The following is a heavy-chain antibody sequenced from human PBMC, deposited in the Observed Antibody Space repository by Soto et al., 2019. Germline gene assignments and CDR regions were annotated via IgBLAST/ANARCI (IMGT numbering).Heavy chain of an antibody. V-gene: IGHV4-34*01. CDR2: INHSGST. J-gene: IGHJ4*02. CDR1: CGSFRGYY. CDR3: ARSMTTVTIIDF. Sequence: PSETLSLTCAVYCGSFRGYYWSWIRQPPGKGLEWIGEINHSGSTNYNPSLKSRVTMSVDTSKNQFSLKLSSVTAADTAVYYCARSMTTVTIIDFWGQGTLVTVSS. D-gene: IGHD4-17*01.